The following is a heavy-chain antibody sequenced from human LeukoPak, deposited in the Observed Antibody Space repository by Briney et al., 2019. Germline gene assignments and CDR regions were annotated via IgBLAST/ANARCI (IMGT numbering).Heavy chain of an antibody. J-gene: IGHJ4*02. Sequence: SETLSLTCTVSGGSIRSSSYLWGWARHPPGKGLEWMGGIYYTGSTYYNPSLKSRFTLSVDMSKNQFSLKLSSVTAADTAVYYCAGAIVHPIFGVVTYFDYWGQGTLVAVSS. V-gene: IGHV4-39*07. CDR3: AGAIVHPIFGVVTYFDY. D-gene: IGHD3-3*01. CDR2: IYYTGST. CDR1: GGSIRSSSYL.